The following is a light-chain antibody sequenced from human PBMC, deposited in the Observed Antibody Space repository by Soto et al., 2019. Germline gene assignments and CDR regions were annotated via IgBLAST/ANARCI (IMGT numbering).Light chain of an antibody. CDR1: SSDVGAYNS. Sequence: QSVLTQPASVSGSPGQSIAISCTGTSSDVGAYNSVSWYQHHPGKAPELLLYDVTNRPSGVSDRFSGSRSGNTASLTISALQAEDEADYYCCSYAGSNTHYVFGTGTKVTVL. V-gene: IGLV2-14*03. CDR3: CSYAGSNTHYV. CDR2: DVT. J-gene: IGLJ1*01.